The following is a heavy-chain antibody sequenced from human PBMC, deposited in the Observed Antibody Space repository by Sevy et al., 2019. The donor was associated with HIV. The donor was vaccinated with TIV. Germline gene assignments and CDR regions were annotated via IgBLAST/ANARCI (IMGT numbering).Heavy chain of an antibody. CDR1: GFTFSSYS. CDR3: ARGYCTGGVCSYIGGDFDY. J-gene: IGHJ4*02. D-gene: IGHD2-8*02. V-gene: IGHV3-21*01. Sequence: GGSLRLSCAASGFTFSSYSMNWVRQAPGKGLEWVSSISSSSSYIYYADSAKGRLTISRDNAKNSLYLQMNSLRAEDTAVYYCARGYCTGGVCSYIGGDFDYWGQGTLVTVSS. CDR2: ISSSSSYI.